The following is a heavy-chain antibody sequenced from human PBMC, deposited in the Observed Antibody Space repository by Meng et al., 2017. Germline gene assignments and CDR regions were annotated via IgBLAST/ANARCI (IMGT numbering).Heavy chain of an antibody. CDR2: ISSNGGST. CDR1: GFTFSSYA. Sequence: GGSLRLSCAASGFTFSSYAMHWVRQAPGKGLEYVSAISSNGGSTYYANSVKGRFTISRDNSKNTLYLQMGSLRAEDMAVYYCTSLRWGYDILNIHNDYWGQGTLVTVSS. J-gene: IGHJ4*02. D-gene: IGHD3-9*01. CDR3: TSLRWGYDILNIHNDY. V-gene: IGHV3-64*01.